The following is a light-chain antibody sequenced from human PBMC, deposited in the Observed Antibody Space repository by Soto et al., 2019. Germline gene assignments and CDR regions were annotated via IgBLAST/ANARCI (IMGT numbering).Light chain of an antibody. CDR3: QQSYSTPFT. J-gene: IGKJ3*01. V-gene: IGKV1-39*01. Sequence: DIQMTQSPSSLSASVGDRVTITCRASQSISSYLNWYQQKPGKAPKLLIYAASSLQSGDPSRFSGSGSGTDFTLTISSPQPEDFATYYCQQSYSTPFTFGPGTKGDIK. CDR1: QSISSY. CDR2: AAS.